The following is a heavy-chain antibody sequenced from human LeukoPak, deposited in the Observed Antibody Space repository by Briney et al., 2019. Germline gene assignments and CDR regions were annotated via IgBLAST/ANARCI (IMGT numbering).Heavy chain of an antibody. CDR3: ARGGGFSFGAQSYYQLSL. CDR2: MNPNSGKT. D-gene: IGHD3-10*01. CDR1: GYTFTSYD. V-gene: IGHV1-8*01. J-gene: IGHJ4*02. Sequence: GASVKVSCKASGYTFTSYDIHWVRQDPGRGLDYLGWMNPNSGKTGYTQKFQGRFSMTRDTSISTAYLELNGLTSEDTAVYYCARGGGFSFGAQSYYQLSLWGQGTLVTVSS.